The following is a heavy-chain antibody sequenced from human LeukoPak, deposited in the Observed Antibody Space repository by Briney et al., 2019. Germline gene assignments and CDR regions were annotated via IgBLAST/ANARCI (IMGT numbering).Heavy chain of an antibody. Sequence: ASVKVSCKASGYTFTSYYMHRVRQAPGQGLEWMGIINPSGGSTSYAQKFQGRVTMTRDTSTSTVYMELSSLRSEDTAVYYCARDLENRVYMNYWGQGTLVTVSS. J-gene: IGHJ4*02. CDR3: ARDLENRVYMNY. CDR2: INPSGGST. V-gene: IGHV1-46*01. D-gene: IGHD3-3*01. CDR1: GYTFTSYY.